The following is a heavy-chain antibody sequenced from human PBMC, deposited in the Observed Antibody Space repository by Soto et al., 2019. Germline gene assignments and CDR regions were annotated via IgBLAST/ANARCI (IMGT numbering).Heavy chain of an antibody. Sequence: SQTLSLTCAISGDSVSSNSAAWNWIRQSPSRGLEWLGRTYYRSKWYNDYAVSVKSRITINPDTSKNQFSLQLNSVTPEDTAVYYCARDEHGLYCSSTSCSSYYYYYMDVWGKGTTVTVSS. V-gene: IGHV6-1*01. CDR1: GDSVSSNSAA. CDR2: TYYRSKWYN. CDR3: ARDEHGLYCSSTSCSSYYYYYMDV. D-gene: IGHD2-2*01. J-gene: IGHJ6*03.